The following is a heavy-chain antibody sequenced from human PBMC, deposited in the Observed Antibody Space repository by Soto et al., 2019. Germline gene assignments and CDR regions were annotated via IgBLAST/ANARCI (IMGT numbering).Heavy chain of an antibody. CDR2: IGGSGTGFNT. D-gene: IGHD2-2*01. V-gene: IGHV3-23*04. CDR3: ARVAPYCSTTTCYIDS. CDR1: GFTFSSYP. J-gene: IGHJ4*02. Sequence: EVQLVESGGGLVRPGGSLRLSCAASGFTFSSYPMKWVRQGPGKGLEWVSTIGGSGTGFNTDYADSVKGRFVISRDNSKNTVYLQMNSLRAEDTALYYCARVAPYCSTTTCYIDSWGQGTLVTVSS.